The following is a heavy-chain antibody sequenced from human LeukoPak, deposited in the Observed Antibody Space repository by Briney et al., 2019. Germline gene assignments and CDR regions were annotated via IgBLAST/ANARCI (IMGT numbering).Heavy chain of an antibody. D-gene: IGHD2-2*01. J-gene: IGHJ5*02. CDR3: ARALLRYCSSTSCYWFDP. V-gene: IGHV1-69*13. Sequence: ASVNVSFKASGGTFSSYVISWVRQAPGQGLEWMGGIIPIFGTANYAQKFQGRVTITADESTSTAYMELSSLRSEDTAVYYCARALLRYCSSTSCYWFDPWGQGTLVTVSS. CDR2: IIPIFGTA. CDR1: GGTFSSYV.